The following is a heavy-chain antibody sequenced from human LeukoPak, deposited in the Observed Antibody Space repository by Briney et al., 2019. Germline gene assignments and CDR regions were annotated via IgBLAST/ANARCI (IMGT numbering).Heavy chain of an antibody. J-gene: IGHJ5*02. CDR3: AREKYCSSTSCYGANWFDP. Sequence: SETLSLTCTVSGGSISSYYWSWIRQPPGKGLEWIGYIYYSGRTNYNPSLKSRVTISVDTSKNQFSLKLSSVTAADTAVYYCAREKYCSSTSCYGANWFDPWGQGTLVTVSS. CDR1: GGSISSYY. V-gene: IGHV4-59*01. CDR2: IYYSGRT. D-gene: IGHD2-2*01.